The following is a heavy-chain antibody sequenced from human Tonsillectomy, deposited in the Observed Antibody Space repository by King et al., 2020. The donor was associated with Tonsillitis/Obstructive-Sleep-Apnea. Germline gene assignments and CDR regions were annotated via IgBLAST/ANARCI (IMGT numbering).Heavy chain of an antibody. J-gene: IGHJ4*02. D-gene: IGHD3-22*01. V-gene: IGHV1-18*01. CDR2: ISAYNGHT. CDR3: ARDSMSHYFDSSAYYTFNY. Sequence: QLVQSGGEVKKPGASVKVSCKASGYTFSNYGISWVRQAPGQGLEWMGWISAYNGHTNSAQKLQGRVTLTTDASTSTAYMELGSLRSDDTAVYYCARDSMSHYFDSSAYYTFNYWGQGTLSPSPQ. CDR1: GYTFSNYG.